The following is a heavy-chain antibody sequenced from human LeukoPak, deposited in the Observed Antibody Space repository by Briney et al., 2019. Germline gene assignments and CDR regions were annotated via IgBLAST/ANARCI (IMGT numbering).Heavy chain of an antibody. V-gene: IGHV3-74*01. CDR3: ARVSNAYDYYYMDV. D-gene: IGHD2-8*01. J-gene: IGHJ6*03. CDR2: INSDGSST. Sequence: PGGSLRLSCAASGFTFSTYWMHWVRQAPGKGLVWVSRINSDGSSTSYADSVKGRFTISRDNAKSTLYLQMDSLRAEDTAVYYCARVSNAYDYYYMDVWVKGTTVSVSS. CDR1: GFTFSTYW.